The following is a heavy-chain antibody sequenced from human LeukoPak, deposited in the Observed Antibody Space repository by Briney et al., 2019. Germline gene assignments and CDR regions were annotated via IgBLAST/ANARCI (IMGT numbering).Heavy chain of an antibody. CDR3: ASLAAGDMAVAGTGPSDY. D-gene: IGHD6-19*01. CDR2: IHHSGST. V-gene: IGHV4-34*01. J-gene: IGHJ4*02. CDR1: GGSFSGYY. Sequence: SETLSLTCAVYGGSFSGYYWSWIRQPPGKGLEWNGEIHHSGSTNYNPSLKSRVTISVDTSKNQFSLKLSSVTAADTAVYYCASLAAGDMAVAGTGPSDYWGQGTLVTVSS.